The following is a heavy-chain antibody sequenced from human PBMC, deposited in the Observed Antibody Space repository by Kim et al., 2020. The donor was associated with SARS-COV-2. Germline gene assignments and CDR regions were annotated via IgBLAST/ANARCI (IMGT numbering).Heavy chain of an antibody. CDR3: ARWVEMATTGDYYGMDV. Sequence: GGSLRLSCAASGFTFSSYWMHWVRQAPGKGLVWVSRINSDGSSTSYADSVKGRFTISRDNAKNTLYLQMNSLRAEDTAVYYCARWVEMATTGDYYGMDVWGQGTTVTVSS. J-gene: IGHJ6*02. D-gene: IGHD5-12*01. CDR2: INSDGSST. CDR1: GFTFSSYW. V-gene: IGHV3-74*01.